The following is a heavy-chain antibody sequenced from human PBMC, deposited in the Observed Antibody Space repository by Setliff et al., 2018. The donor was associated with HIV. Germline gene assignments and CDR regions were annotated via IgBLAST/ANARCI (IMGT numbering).Heavy chain of an antibody. J-gene: IGHJ4*02. V-gene: IGHV3-30*02. D-gene: IGHD3-10*01. Sequence: GGSLRLSCAASGFTFNTYGMHWVRQAPGKGLEWVAFIRYDGSNKYYADSVKGRFTISRDNSKNTLYLQMNSLRAEDTAVYYCAKGRTYYYGSGSYLVHFDYWGQGTLVTVSS. CDR3: AKGRTYYYGSGSYLVHFDY. CDR2: IRYDGSNK. CDR1: GFTFNTYG.